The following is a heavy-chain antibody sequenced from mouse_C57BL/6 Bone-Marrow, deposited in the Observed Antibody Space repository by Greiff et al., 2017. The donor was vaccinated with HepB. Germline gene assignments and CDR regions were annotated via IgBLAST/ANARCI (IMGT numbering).Heavy chain of an antibody. V-gene: IGHV1-42*01. D-gene: IGHD1-1*01. Sequence: EVQLQQSGPELVKPGASVKISCKASGYSFTGYYMNWVKQSPEKSLEWIGEINTSTGGTTYNQKFKAKATLTVDKSSSTAYMQLKSLTSEDSAVYYCARFRYYGIGYFDVWGTGTTVTVSS. CDR3: ARFRYYGIGYFDV. CDR2: INTSTGGT. J-gene: IGHJ1*03. CDR1: GYSFTGYY.